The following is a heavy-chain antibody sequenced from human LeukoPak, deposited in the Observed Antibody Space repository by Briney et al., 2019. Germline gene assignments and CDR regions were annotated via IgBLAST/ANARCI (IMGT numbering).Heavy chain of an antibody. V-gene: IGHV3-72*01. J-gene: IGHJ3*01. CDR2: IRKKPNSYTT. CDR3: ARVSAITGATDALDF. D-gene: IGHD1-20*01. Sequence: GGSLRLSCAASGFTFSDHFMDWVRQAPGKGLEWVGRIRKKPNSYTTEYAASVKGRSTFSTDDSKNSLYLQMNSLETEDTAVYYCARVSAITGATDALDFWGQGTMVTVSS. CDR1: GFTFSDHF.